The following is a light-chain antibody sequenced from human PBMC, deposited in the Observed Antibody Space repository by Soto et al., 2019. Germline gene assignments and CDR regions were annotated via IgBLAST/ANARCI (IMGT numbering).Light chain of an antibody. CDR2: SND. J-gene: IGLJ2*01. Sequence: QSVLTQPPSASGTPGQRVTISCSGSSANIGSNTVNWYQQLPGTAPKLLIYSNDQRPSGVPDRFSGSKSGTSASLAISGLQSEDEADYYCQSYDTSLGAHVVFGGGTKLTVL. V-gene: IGLV1-44*01. CDR1: SANIGSNT. CDR3: QSYDTSLGAHVV.